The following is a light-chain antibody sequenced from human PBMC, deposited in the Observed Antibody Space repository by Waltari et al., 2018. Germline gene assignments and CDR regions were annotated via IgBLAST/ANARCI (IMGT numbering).Light chain of an antibody. J-gene: IGKJ4*01. CDR3: QQANSFPFT. CDR1: QRISSW. Sequence: DIQMPQSPSSVAASIANRVTIPWRASQRISSWLDWDQQKPGQAPKLLIYSTTVLQGGVPSRFSGSGSESDFTLTISSLQPEDFATYYCQQANSFPFTFGGGTKVEIK. V-gene: IGKV1-12*01. CDR2: STT.